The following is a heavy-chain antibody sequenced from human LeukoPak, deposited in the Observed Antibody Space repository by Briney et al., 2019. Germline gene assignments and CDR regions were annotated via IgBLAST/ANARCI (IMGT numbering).Heavy chain of an antibody. CDR2: IKSKTDGGTT. J-gene: IGHJ4*02. CDR1: GLTFSNAW. Sequence: PGGSLRLSCAASGLTFSNAWMSGVRQAPGKGLEWFGRIKSKTDGGTTEYAAPVKGRFTISRDDSKNTLYLQMNSLKTEDTAVYYCTTGRGYWGQGTLVTVSS. V-gene: IGHV3-15*01. CDR3: TTGRGY.